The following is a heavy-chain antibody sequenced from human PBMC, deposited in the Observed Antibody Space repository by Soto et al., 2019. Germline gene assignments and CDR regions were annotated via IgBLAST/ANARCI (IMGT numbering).Heavy chain of an antibody. CDR2: IYYSGST. CDR1: GGSISSGGYY. Sequence: PSETLSLTCTVSGGSISSGGYYWSWIRQHPGKGLEWIGYIYYSGSTYYNPSLKSRVTISVDTSKNQFSLKLSSVTAADTAVYYCARVVFLPAASFYYYYYGMDVWGQGTTVTVSS. V-gene: IGHV4-31*03. D-gene: IGHD2-2*01. CDR3: ARVVFLPAASFYYYYYGMDV. J-gene: IGHJ6*02.